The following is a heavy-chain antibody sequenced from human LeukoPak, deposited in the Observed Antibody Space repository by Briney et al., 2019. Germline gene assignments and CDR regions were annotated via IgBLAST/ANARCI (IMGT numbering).Heavy chain of an antibody. Sequence: SETLSLTCAVYGGSFSGYYWSWIRQPPGKGLEWIGEINRSGSTNYNPSLKSRVTISVDTSKNQFSLKLSSVTAADTAVYYCARGTLTTMVRGVIIRPFDYWGQGTLVTVSS. J-gene: IGHJ4*02. CDR2: INRSGST. V-gene: IGHV4-34*01. D-gene: IGHD3-10*01. CDR1: GGSFSGYY. CDR3: ARGTLTTMVRGVIIRPFDY.